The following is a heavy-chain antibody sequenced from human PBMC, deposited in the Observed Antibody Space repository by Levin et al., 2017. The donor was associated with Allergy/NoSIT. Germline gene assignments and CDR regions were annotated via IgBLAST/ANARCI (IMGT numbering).Heavy chain of an antibody. D-gene: IGHD6-19*01. J-gene: IGHJ4*02. CDR1: GFTFSSYA. Sequence: GGSLRLSCAASGFTFSSYAMSWVRQAPGKGLEWVSAISGSGGSTYYADSVKGRFTISRDNSKNTLYLQMNSLRAEDTAVYYCVGGYSSGWYAAVFDYWGQGTLVTVSS. CDR2: ISGSGGST. V-gene: IGHV3-23*01. CDR3: VGGYSSGWYAAVFDY.